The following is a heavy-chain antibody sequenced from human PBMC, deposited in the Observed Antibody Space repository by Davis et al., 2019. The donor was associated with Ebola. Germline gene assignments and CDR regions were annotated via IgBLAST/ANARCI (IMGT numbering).Heavy chain of an antibody. J-gene: IGHJ3*02. Sequence: SETLSLTCTVSGGSVSSGSYYWSWIRQPPGKGLEWIGYIYYSGSTNYNPSLKSRVTISVDTSKNQFSLKLSSVTAADTAVYYCARVWAYCSSTSCPVAFDIWGQGTMVTVSS. CDR1: GGSVSSGSYY. CDR3: ARVWAYCSSTSCPVAFDI. D-gene: IGHD2-2*01. V-gene: IGHV4-61*01. CDR2: IYYSGST.